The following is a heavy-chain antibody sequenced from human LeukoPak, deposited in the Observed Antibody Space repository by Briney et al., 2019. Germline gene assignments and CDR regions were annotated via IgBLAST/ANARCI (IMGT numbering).Heavy chain of an antibody. V-gene: IGHV3-21*01. D-gene: IGHD2-21*02. CDR1: GFTFSSYS. Sequence: GGSLRLSCAASGFTFSSYSMNWVRQAPGKGLEWVSSISSSSSYIYYADSVKGRFTISRDNAKNSLYLQMNSLRAEDTAVYYCAREAYCGGDCELSEQNYYYYGTDVWSQGTTVTVSS. J-gene: IGHJ6*02. CDR2: ISSSSSYI. CDR3: AREAYCGGDCELSEQNYYYYGTDV.